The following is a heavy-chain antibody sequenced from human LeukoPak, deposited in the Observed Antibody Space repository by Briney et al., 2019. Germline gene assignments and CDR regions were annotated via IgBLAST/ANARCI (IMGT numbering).Heavy chain of an antibody. Sequence: PSETLSLTCTVSGGSISSSSYYWGWIRQPPGKGLGWIGSIYYSGSTYYNPSLKSRVTISVDTSKNQFSLKLSSVTAADTAVYYCASALPSGWLDDDAFDIWGQGTMVTVSS. CDR2: IYYSGST. V-gene: IGHV4-39*07. CDR1: GGSISSSSYY. J-gene: IGHJ3*02. D-gene: IGHD6-19*01. CDR3: ASALPSGWLDDDAFDI.